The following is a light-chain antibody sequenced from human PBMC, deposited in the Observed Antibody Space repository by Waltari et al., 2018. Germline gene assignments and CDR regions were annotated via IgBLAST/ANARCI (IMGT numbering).Light chain of an antibody. J-gene: IGKJ5*01. CDR2: GAS. V-gene: IGKV3D-15*01. Sequence: RATLSCRASQNVSGNLAWYQQKPGQAPRLLIYGASTRATGIPARFSGSASGTEFTLTISSLQSEDSAVYYCQQYYDWRRVTFGQGTRLEIK. CDR1: QNVSGN. CDR3: QQYYDWRRVT.